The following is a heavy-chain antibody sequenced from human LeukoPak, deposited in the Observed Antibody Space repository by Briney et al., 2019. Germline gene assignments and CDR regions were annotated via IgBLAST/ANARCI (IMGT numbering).Heavy chain of an antibody. CDR1: GGTFSSYA. Sequence: SVKVSCKASGGTFSSYAISWVRQAPGQGLEWMGGIIPIFGTANYAQKFQGRVTITADKSTSTAYMELSSLRSEDTAVYYCASRLWFGEPPGYWGQGTLVTVSS. J-gene: IGHJ4*02. D-gene: IGHD3-10*01. CDR2: IIPIFGTA. CDR3: ASRLWFGEPPGY. V-gene: IGHV1-69*06.